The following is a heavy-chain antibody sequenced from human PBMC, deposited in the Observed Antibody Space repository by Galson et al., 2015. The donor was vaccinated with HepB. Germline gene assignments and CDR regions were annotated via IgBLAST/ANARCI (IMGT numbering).Heavy chain of an antibody. J-gene: IGHJ1*01. Sequence: SLRLSCAASGFTFSSYAMSWVRQAPGKGLEWVAVISYDGSNKYYADSVKGRFTISRDNSKNTLYLQMNSLRAEDTAVYYCARDEGSGSQHWGQGTLVTVSS. CDR3: ARDEGSGSQH. D-gene: IGHD3-10*01. V-gene: IGHV3-30*04. CDR1: GFTFSSYA. CDR2: ISYDGSNK.